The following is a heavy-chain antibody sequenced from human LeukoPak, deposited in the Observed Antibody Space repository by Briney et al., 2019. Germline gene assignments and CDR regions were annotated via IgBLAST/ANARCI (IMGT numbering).Heavy chain of an antibody. CDR2: IYHSGST. V-gene: IGHV4-38-2*02. D-gene: IGHD4-17*01. Sequence: PSETLSLTCTVSGYSISSGYYWGWIRQPPGKGLEWIGSIYHSGSTYYNPSLKSRVTISVDTSKNQFSLKLSSVTAADTAVYYCARDHYGAEYWYFDLWGRGTLVTVSS. CDR3: ARDHYGAEYWYFDL. CDR1: GYSISSGYY. J-gene: IGHJ2*01.